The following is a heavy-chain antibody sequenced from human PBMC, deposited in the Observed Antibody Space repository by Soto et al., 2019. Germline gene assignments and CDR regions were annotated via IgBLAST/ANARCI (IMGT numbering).Heavy chain of an antibody. V-gene: IGHV3-74*01. CDR3: ASLDYGDYGGAFDI. CDR2: IHSDGSST. D-gene: IGHD4-17*01. Sequence: EVQLVKSGGGLVQPGGSLRLSCAASGFTFSSYWMHWVRQSPGKGLVWVSRIHSDGSSTSYADSVKGRFTISRHNTKNPLYLQMNSLRAEDTAVYYCASLDYGDYGGAFDIWGQGTMVTVSS. J-gene: IGHJ3*02. CDR1: GFTFSSYW.